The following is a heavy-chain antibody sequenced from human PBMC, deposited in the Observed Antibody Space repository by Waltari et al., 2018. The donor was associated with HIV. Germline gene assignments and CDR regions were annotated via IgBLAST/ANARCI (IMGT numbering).Heavy chain of an antibody. Sequence: QVQLIQSGAEVRDPGASVKVSCKASGYTFTAYHLPWVRQAPGQGLEWMGRINPNTGGTNYAQKFQARVTMTRDISIGTAYMELTSLRPNDTAVYYCARVTTVTGDSYFYYGMDVWGQGTTVVVSS. D-gene: IGHD4-17*01. CDR1: GYTFTAYH. CDR3: ARVTTVTGDSYFYYGMDV. J-gene: IGHJ6*02. CDR2: INPNTGGT. V-gene: IGHV1-2*06.